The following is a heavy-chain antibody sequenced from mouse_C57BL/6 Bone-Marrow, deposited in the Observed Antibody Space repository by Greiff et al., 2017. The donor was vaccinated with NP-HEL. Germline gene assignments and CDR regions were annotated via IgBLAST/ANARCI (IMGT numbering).Heavy chain of an antibody. CDR2: IYPRSGNT. D-gene: IGHD3-2*02. J-gene: IGHJ4*01. V-gene: IGHV1-81*01. CDR1: GYTFTSYG. Sequence: QVQLKESGAELARPGASVKLSCKASGYTFTSYGISWVKQRTGQGLEWIGEIYPRSGNTYYNEKFKGKATLTADKSSSTAYMELRSLTSEDSAVYFWARPAQAVYYAMDYWGQGTSVTVSS. CDR3: ARPAQAVYYAMDY.